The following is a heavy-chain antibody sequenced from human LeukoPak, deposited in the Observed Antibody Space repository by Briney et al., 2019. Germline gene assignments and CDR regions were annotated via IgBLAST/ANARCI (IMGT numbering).Heavy chain of an antibody. CDR3: AAGTAVDF. Sequence: GGSLRLSCVVSGIPFSDYYMNWIRQAPGKGLEWISYISSSNSYTDYADSVKGRFTISRDNAKSALYLQMNSLRLEDTAVYYCAAGTAVDFWGQGTLVTVSS. D-gene: IGHD6-19*01. J-gene: IGHJ4*02. V-gene: IGHV3-11*03. CDR1: GIPFSDYY. CDR2: ISSSNSYT.